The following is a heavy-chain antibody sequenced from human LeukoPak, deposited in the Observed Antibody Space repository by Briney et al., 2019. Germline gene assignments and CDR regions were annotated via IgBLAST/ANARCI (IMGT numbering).Heavy chain of an antibody. CDR3: ARDAVWYYYDSSGYDHLDY. V-gene: IGHV3-48*03. J-gene: IGHJ4*02. Sequence: PGGSLRLSCAASGFTFSSCEMNWVRQAPGKGLEWVSYISSSGSTIYYADSVRGQFTISRDNAKNPLYLQMNSLRAEDTAVYYCARDAVWYYYDSSGYDHLDYWGQGTLVTVSS. CDR2: ISSSGSTI. D-gene: IGHD3-22*01. CDR1: GFTFSSCE.